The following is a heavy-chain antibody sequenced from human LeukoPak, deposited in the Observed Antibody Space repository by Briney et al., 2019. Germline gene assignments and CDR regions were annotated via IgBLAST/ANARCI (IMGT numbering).Heavy chain of an antibody. V-gene: IGHV3-23*01. Sequence: PGGSLRLSCAASGFTFSSYAMSWVRQAPGKGLEWVSSISSGGGNTYYADSVKGRFSISRDNSKNTLYLQMNSLRAEDTAVYYCAKITHSSGWYPTIDYWGQGTLVTVSS. CDR2: ISSGGGNT. J-gene: IGHJ4*02. D-gene: IGHD6-19*01. CDR3: AKITHSSGWYPTIDY. CDR1: GFTFSSYA.